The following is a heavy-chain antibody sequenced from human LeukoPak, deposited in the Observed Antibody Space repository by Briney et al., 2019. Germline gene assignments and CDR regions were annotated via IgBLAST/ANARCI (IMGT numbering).Heavy chain of an antibody. V-gene: IGHV3-66*01. J-gene: IGHJ4*02. Sequence: GGSLRLSCAASGFTVSSNYMSWVRQAPGKGLEWVSVIYSGGSTYYADSVEGRFTISRDNSKNTLYLQMNSLRAEDTAVYYCARDGYNYYFDYWGQGTLVTVSS. CDR1: GFTVSSNY. CDR2: IYSGGST. D-gene: IGHD5-24*01. CDR3: ARDGYNYYFDY.